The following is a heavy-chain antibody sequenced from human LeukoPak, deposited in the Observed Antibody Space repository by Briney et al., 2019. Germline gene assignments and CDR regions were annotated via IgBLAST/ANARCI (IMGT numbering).Heavy chain of an antibody. CDR1: GYTFTSYG. V-gene: IGHV1-18*01. Sequence: GASVMVSCKASGYTFTSYGISWVRQAPGQGLEWMGWISAYNGNTNYAQKLQGRVTMTTDTSTSTAYMELRSLRSDDTAVYYCARDQTTIFGVVIPYYFDYWGQGTLVTVSS. D-gene: IGHD3-3*01. J-gene: IGHJ4*02. CDR3: ARDQTTIFGVVIPYYFDY. CDR2: ISAYNGNT.